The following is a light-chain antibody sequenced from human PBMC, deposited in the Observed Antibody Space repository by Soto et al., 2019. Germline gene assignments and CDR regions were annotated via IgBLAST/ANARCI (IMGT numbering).Light chain of an antibody. CDR2: QES. CDR1: QSIGVW. V-gene: IGKV1-5*03. Sequence: DIQMTQSPSTVSASIGDKVTITCRASQSIGVWLAWYQQKPGKVPEVLISQESNLEGGVPSRFSGSGSGTEFTLTISSLQPDDFATYYCQQYNSYSWTFGQATKVDI. J-gene: IGKJ1*01. CDR3: QQYNSYSWT.